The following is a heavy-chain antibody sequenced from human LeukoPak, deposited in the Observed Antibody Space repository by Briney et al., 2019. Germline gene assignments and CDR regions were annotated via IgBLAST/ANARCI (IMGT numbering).Heavy chain of an antibody. CDR2: FYHSGKT. CDR1: GYSISTGYY. CDR3: ARVQYSYGLNYFDY. V-gene: IGHV4-38-2*02. Sequence: SETLSLTCTVSGYSISTGYYWGWIRPPPGKGLEWIGDFYHSGKTYYNPSLKSRLTISVDTSRNQFSLTVRSVTAADTAVYYCARVQYSYGLNYFDYWGQGTLVTVSS. J-gene: IGHJ4*02. D-gene: IGHD5-18*01.